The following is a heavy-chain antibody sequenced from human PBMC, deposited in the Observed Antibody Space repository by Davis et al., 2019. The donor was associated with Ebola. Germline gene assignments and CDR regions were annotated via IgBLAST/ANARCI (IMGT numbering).Heavy chain of an antibody. CDR2: ISSNGGST. J-gene: IGHJ6*02. CDR1: GFTFSSYA. Sequence: PGGSLRLSCAASGFTFSSYAMHWVRQAPGKGLEYVSAISSNGGSTYYANSVKGRFTISRDNSKNTLYLQMGSLRAEDMAVYYCARGPLPDFDSSGSYYYYYYGMDVWGQGTTVTVSS. D-gene: IGHD3-22*01. CDR3: ARGPLPDFDSSGSYYYYYYGMDV. V-gene: IGHV3-64*01.